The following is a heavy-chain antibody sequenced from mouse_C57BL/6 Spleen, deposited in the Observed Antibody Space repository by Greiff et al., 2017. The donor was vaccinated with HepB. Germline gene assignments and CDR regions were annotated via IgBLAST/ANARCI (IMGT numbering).Heavy chain of an antibody. D-gene: IGHD2-1*01. J-gene: IGHJ4*01. CDR3: STQFYGNYGGAMDY. CDR2: INPSNGGT. V-gene: IGHV1-53*01. CDR1: GYTFTSYW. Sequence: QVQLQQSGTELVKPGASVKLSCKASGYTFTSYWMHWVKQRPGQGLEWIGNINPSNGGTNYNEKFKSKATLTVDKSSSTAYMQLSSLTAEDSAVSYCSTQFYGNYGGAMDYWGQGTSVTVSS.